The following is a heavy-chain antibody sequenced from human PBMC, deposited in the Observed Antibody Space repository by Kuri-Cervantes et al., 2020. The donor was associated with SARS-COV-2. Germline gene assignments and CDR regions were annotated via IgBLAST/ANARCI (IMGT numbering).Heavy chain of an antibody. V-gene: IGHV3-33*08. CDR1: GFSFSSYG. CDR3: ARDGNYYDSTDHAIDS. Sequence: GGSLRLSCAASGFSFSSYGFHWVRQAPGKGLEWVAVMWYDGTNEFYADSVKGRFTIFRDNSKNTVYLQMDSLRGEDTATYYCARDGNYYDSTDHAIDSWGQRTLVTVSS. D-gene: IGHD3-22*01. J-gene: IGHJ4*02. CDR2: MWYDGTNE.